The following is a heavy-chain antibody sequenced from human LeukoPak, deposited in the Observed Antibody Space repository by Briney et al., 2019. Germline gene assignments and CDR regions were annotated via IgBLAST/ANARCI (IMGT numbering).Heavy chain of an antibody. CDR3: ARSNLRNYYGSGSLNY. CDR1: GFTFSSYS. D-gene: IGHD3-10*01. V-gene: IGHV3-21*01. CDR2: ISSSSSYI. Sequence: GGSLRLSCAASGFTFSSYSMNWVRQAPGKGLEWVSSISSSSSYIYYADSVKGRFTISRDNAKNSLYLQMNSLRAEDTAVYYCARSNLRNYYGSGSLNYWGQGTLVTVSS. J-gene: IGHJ4*02.